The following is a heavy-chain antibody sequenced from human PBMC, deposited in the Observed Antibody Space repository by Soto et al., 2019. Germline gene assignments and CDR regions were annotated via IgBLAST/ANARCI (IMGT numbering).Heavy chain of an antibody. D-gene: IGHD5-18*01. CDR1: GFTFSSYA. J-gene: IGHJ6*02. CDR2: ISYDGSNK. Sequence: LRLSCAASGFTFSSYAMHWVRQAPGKGLEWVAVISYDGSNKYYADSVKGRFTISRDNSKNTLYLQMNSLRAEDTAVYYCAANAVLQLFYYYYGMDVWGQGTTVTVSS. CDR3: AANAVLQLFYYYYGMDV. V-gene: IGHV3-30-3*01.